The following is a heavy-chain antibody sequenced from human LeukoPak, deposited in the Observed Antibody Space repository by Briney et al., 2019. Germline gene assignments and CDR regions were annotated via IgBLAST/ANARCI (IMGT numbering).Heavy chain of an antibody. J-gene: IGHJ5*02. CDR1: GFTFSSYA. CDR3: ARAAYYGDYRWFDP. V-gene: IGHV3-30-3*01. D-gene: IGHD4-17*01. Sequence: QPGGSLRLSCAASGFTFSSYAMHWVRQAPGKGLEWVAVISYDGSNKYYADSVKGRFTISRDNSKNTLYLQMNSLRAEDTAVYYCARAAYYGDYRWFDPWGQGTLVTVSS. CDR2: ISYDGSNK.